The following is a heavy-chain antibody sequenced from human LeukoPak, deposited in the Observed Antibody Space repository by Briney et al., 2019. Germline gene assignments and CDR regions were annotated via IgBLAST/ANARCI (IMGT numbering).Heavy chain of an antibody. CDR3: ARDQGDSSGFDY. D-gene: IGHD3-22*01. Sequence: SETLSLTCTVSGGSISSGGYYWSWIRQHPGKGLEWIWYIYYSGSTYYNPSLKSRVTISVDTSKNQFSLKLSSVTAADTAVYYCARDQGDSSGFDYWGQGTLVTVSS. CDR1: GGSISSGGYY. CDR2: IYYSGST. V-gene: IGHV4-31*03. J-gene: IGHJ4*02.